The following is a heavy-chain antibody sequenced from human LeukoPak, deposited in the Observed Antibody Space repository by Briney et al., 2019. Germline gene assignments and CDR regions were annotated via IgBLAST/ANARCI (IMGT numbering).Heavy chain of an antibody. D-gene: IGHD1-20*01. Sequence: SETLSLTCSVSGGSISSSNSYYWAWIRQPPGKGLEWIGSINYGGSTTYNPSLKSRVTISVDTSKNQFSLKLTSVNAADTAVYYYARDFGNWRTDYWGQGTLVTVSS. V-gene: IGHV4-39*01. CDR1: GGSISSSNSYY. CDR2: INYGGST. J-gene: IGHJ4*02. CDR3: ARDFGNWRTDY.